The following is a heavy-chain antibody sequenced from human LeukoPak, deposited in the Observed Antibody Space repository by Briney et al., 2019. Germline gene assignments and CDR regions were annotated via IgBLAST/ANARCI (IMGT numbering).Heavy chain of an antibody. V-gene: IGHV4-34*01. CDR2: INHSGST. J-gene: IGHJ4*02. D-gene: IGHD6-19*01. CDR1: GGSFSGYF. CDR3: ARHNLIAVAAIDY. Sequence: NASETLSLTCAVYGGSFSGYFWTWIRQPPGKGLELIGEINHSGSTNYNPSLKSRVTISVDTSKNQFSLKLSSVTAADTAVYYCARHNLIAVAAIDYWGQGTLVTVSS.